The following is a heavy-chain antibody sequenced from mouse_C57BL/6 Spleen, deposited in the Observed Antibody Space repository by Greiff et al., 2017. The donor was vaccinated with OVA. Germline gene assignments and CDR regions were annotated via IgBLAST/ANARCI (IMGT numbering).Heavy chain of an antibody. J-gene: IGHJ2*01. CDR2: ISSGGSYT. V-gene: IGHV5-6*01. CDR1: GFTFSSYG. Sequence: EVQLVESGGDLVKPGGSLKLSCAASGFTFSSYGMSWVRQTPDKRLEWVATISSGGSYTYYPDSVKGRFTISRDKAKNTLYLQMSRLKSEDTAMYYCARRSAVVATSYYFDYWGQGTTLTVSS. CDR3: ARRSAVVATSYYFDY. D-gene: IGHD1-1*01.